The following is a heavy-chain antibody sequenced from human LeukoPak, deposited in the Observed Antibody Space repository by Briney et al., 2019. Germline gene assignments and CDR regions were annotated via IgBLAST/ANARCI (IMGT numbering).Heavy chain of an antibody. J-gene: IGHJ6*03. D-gene: IGHD6-13*01. V-gene: IGHV3-48*01. CDR2: ISSSSSTI. CDR1: GFTFSSYS. CDR3: ARDAAYSSSWYRYYYYYYYMDV. Sequence: GGSLRLSCAASGFTFSSYSMNWVRQAPGKGLEWVSYISSSSSTIYYADSVKGRFTISRDNAKNSLYLQMNSLRAEDTAVYYCARDAAYSSSWYRYYYYYYYMDVWGKGTSVTISS.